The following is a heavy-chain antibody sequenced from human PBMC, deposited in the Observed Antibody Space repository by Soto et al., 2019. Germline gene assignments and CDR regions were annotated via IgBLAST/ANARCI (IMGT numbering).Heavy chain of an antibody. CDR1: GFTFSSYA. D-gene: IGHD3-3*01. Sequence: GGSLRLSCAASGFTFSSYAMHWVRQAPGKGLEWAAVISYDGSNKYYADSVKGRFTISRDNSKNTLYLQMNSLRAEDTAVYYCARDRAFTYYDFWSGYYPSYYYGMDVWGQGTTVTVSS. CDR3: ARDRAFTYYDFWSGYYPSYYYGMDV. V-gene: IGHV3-30-3*01. J-gene: IGHJ6*02. CDR2: ISYDGSNK.